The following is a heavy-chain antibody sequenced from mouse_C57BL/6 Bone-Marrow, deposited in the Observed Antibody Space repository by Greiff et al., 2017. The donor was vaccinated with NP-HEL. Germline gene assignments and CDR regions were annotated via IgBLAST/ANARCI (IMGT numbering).Heavy chain of an antibody. Sequence: EVQLQQSGAELVRPGASVKLSCTASGFNIKDDYMHWVKQRPEQGLEWIGWIDPENGDTEYASKFQGKATITADTSSNTAYLQLSSLTSEDTAVYYCTTPLYYSKRADYWGQGTTLTVSS. CDR3: TTPLYYSKRADY. CDR2: IDPENGDT. D-gene: IGHD2-5*01. V-gene: IGHV14-4*01. J-gene: IGHJ2*01. CDR1: GFNIKDDY.